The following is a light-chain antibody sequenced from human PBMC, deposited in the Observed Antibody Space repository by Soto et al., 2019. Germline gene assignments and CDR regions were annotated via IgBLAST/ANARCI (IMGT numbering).Light chain of an antibody. V-gene: IGLV2-14*01. CDR3: SSYTSSGNYV. J-gene: IGLJ1*01. CDR1: SSDVGAYNC. CDR2: DVS. Sequence: QSVLTQPASVSGSPGQSIAISCTGTSSDVGAYNCVSWYQQHPGKAPKLMIYDVSNRPSGVSNRFSGSKSGNTASLTISGLQAEDEADYYRSSYTSSGNYVFGTGT.